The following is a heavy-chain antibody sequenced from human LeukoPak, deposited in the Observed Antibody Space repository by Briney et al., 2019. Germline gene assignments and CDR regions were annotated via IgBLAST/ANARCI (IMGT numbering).Heavy chain of an antibody. CDR1: GYTFTSYG. D-gene: IGHD6-13*01. Sequence: GASVKVSCKASGYTFTSYGISWVRQAPGQGLEWMGWISAYNGNTNYAQKLQGRVTMTTDTSTSTAYMELRSLRSDDTAVNYCARRRYSSSWYATNYYYYYMDVWGKGTTVTVSS. V-gene: IGHV1-18*01. CDR3: ARRRYSSSWYATNYYYYYMDV. J-gene: IGHJ6*03. CDR2: ISAYNGNT.